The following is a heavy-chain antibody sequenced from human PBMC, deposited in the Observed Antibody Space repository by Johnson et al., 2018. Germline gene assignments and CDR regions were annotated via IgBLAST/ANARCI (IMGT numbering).Heavy chain of an antibody. CDR3: AGWGSRGRTSEAFDI. J-gene: IGHJ3*02. V-gene: IGHV5-51*03. CDR1: GYSFSNYW. D-gene: IGHD3-16*01. CDR2: VYPGDSET. Sequence: VQLVESGAEVKKPGESLKISCKGSGYSFSNYWIGWVRQMPGKGLEWMGTVYPGDSETRYSPSCQGQVTISADKSTSIAYLQWNSLKASDTATYYCAGWGSRGRTSEAFDIWGQGKMVTVSS.